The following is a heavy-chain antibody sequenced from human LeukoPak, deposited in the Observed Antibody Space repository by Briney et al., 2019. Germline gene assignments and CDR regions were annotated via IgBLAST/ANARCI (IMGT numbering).Heavy chain of an antibody. CDR1: GFTFSSYA. J-gene: IGHJ4*02. D-gene: IGHD3-22*01. CDR2: ISGSGDST. CDR3: AKPPTYYYDSSGYYPFDY. V-gene: IGHV3-23*01. Sequence: GGSLRLSCAASGFTFSSYAMSWVRQAPGKGLEWVSAISGSGDSTYYADSVKGRFTISRDNSKNTLYLQMNSLRAEDTAVYYCAKPPTYYYDSSGYYPFDYWGQGTLVTVSS.